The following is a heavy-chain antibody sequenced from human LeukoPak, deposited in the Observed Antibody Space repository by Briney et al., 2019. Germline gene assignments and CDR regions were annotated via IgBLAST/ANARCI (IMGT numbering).Heavy chain of an antibody. Sequence: SETLSPTCTVSGGSISSYYWSWIRQPPGKGLEWIGYMSYSGSTNYNPSLKSRVTMSINTSRNQFSLRLSSVTAADTAVYYCARGSDFGDYWGQGTLVTVSS. CDR3: ARGSDFGDY. J-gene: IGHJ4*02. V-gene: IGHV4-59*01. CDR2: MSYSGST. CDR1: GGSISSYY. D-gene: IGHD4-17*01.